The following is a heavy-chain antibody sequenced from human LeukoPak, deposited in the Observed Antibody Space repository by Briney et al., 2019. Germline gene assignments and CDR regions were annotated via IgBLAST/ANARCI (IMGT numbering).Heavy chain of an antibody. Sequence: SETLPLTCAVYGGSFSDYYWSWIRQPPGKGLEWIGEINHRGSTNYNPSLKSRVTISVDTSKNQFSLKLSSVTAADTAVYSCARAGGVPGGFDYWGQGTLVTVSS. J-gene: IGHJ4*02. CDR1: GGSFSDYY. CDR2: INHRGST. D-gene: IGHD1-14*01. CDR3: ARAGGVPGGFDY. V-gene: IGHV4-34*01.